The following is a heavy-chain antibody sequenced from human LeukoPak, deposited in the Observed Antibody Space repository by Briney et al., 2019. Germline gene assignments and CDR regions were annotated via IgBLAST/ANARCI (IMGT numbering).Heavy chain of an antibody. CDR1: GFTFDGYG. Sequence: GGSLRLSCAASGFTFDGYGMHWVRQAPGKGVEGVSAISGSGGSTYYADSVKGRFTISRDNSKNTLYLQMNSLRAEDTAVYYYAKDLLTVVPAASWNDPWGQGTLVTVSS. CDR3: AKDLLTVVPAASWNDP. CDR2: ISGSGGST. J-gene: IGHJ5*02. V-gene: IGHV3-23*01. D-gene: IGHD2-2*01.